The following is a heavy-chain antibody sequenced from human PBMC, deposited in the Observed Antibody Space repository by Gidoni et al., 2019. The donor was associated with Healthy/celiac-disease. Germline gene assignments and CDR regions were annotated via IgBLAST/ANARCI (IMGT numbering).Heavy chain of an antibody. V-gene: IGHV3-23*01. D-gene: IGHD1-26*01. CDR1: GFTFSRYA. Sequence: EVQLLESGGGLVQPGVSLRLSCAASGFTFSRYAMSWVRQAPGKGLEWVSAISGSGGSTYYADSVKGRFTISRDNSKNTLYLQMNSLRAEDTAVYYCAKAPGSYPKESYYYYMDVWGKGTTVTVSS. CDR2: ISGSGGST. J-gene: IGHJ6*03. CDR3: AKAPGSYPKESYYYYMDV.